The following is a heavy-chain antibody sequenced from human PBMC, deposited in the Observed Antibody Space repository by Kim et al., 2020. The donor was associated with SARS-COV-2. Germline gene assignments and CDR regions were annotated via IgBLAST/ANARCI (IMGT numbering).Heavy chain of an antibody. V-gene: IGHV3-66*01. CDR3: ARDNPPHY. Sequence: GNRTYYADSVKGRFTISRANSKTTLYIQMNSLRAEDTAVDYCARDNPPHYWGQGTLVTVSS. J-gene: IGHJ4*02. CDR2: GNRT.